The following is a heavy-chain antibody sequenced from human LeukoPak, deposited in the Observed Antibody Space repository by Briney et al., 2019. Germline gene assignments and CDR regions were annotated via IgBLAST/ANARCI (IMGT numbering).Heavy chain of an antibody. CDR1: GFTFSSYW. D-gene: IGHD2-2*01. CDR3: ARTGYCSSTSCLGVDY. J-gene: IGHJ4*02. CDR2: INQDGSAK. Sequence: GGPLRLSCAASGFTFSSYWMSWVRQAPGKGLEWVANINQDGSAKSYVDSVKGRFTISRDNAKNSLYLQMNSLRAEDTAVYYCARTGYCSSTSCLGVDYWGQGTLVTVSS. V-gene: IGHV3-7*01.